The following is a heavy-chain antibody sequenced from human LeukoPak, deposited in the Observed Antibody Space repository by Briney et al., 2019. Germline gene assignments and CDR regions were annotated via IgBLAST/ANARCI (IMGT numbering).Heavy chain of an antibody. V-gene: IGHV3-23*01. Sequence: GGSLRLSCAASGFTFSSYAMTWVRQAPGEGLEWVSTISGSGKNTYYADSVKGRFTISRDLSKNTLYLQMNSLRAEDTAVYYCAKSDGRYSSGWTDFYYYYYMDVWGKGTTVTISS. D-gene: IGHD6-19*01. CDR2: ISGSGKNT. CDR1: GFTFSSYA. CDR3: AKSDGRYSSGWTDFYYYYYMDV. J-gene: IGHJ6*03.